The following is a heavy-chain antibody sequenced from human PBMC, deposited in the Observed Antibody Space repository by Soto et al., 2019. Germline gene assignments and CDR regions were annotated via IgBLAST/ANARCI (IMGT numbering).Heavy chain of an antibody. CDR3: ARERIPMVRGVIGYYYYYGMDV. CDR2: ISSSSSTI. D-gene: IGHD3-10*01. CDR1: GFTFSSYS. V-gene: IGHV3-48*02. Sequence: EVPLVESGGGLVQPGGSLRLSCAASGFTFSSYSMNWVRHATGKGLERVSYISSSSSTIYYADSVKGRFIISRDNAKNSVYLQMNSVRDEDTAVYYCARERIPMVRGVIGYYYYYGMDVWGQGTTVTVSS. J-gene: IGHJ6*02.